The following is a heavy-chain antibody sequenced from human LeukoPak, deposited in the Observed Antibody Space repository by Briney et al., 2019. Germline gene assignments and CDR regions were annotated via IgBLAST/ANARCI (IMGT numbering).Heavy chain of an antibody. D-gene: IGHD3-3*01. CDR1: GFTFSSYA. J-gene: IGHJ4*02. CDR3: AKIYDFWSGYYRGLDY. V-gene: IGHV3-30-3*02. CDR2: ISYDGSNK. Sequence: GGSLRLSCAASGFTFSSYAMHWVRQAPGKGLEWVAVISYDGSNKYYADSVKGRFTISRDNSKNTLYLQMNSLRAEDTAVYYCAKIYDFWSGYYRGLDYWGQGTLVTVSS.